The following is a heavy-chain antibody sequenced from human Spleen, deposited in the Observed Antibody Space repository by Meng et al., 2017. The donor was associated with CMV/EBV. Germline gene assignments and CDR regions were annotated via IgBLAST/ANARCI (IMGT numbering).Heavy chain of an antibody. CDR3: TREIDWYLELYFNY. CDR2: SRHKADDYTT. V-gene: IGHV3-72*01. J-gene: IGHJ4*02. CDR1: GFTFSDYY. Sequence: GFTFSDYYMDWGRQAPGKGLEWVGRSRHKADDYTTQYAASVKGRFTISRDDSKNSLYLQMSSLKAEDTAVYYCTREIDWYLELYFNYWGQGTLVTVSS. D-gene: IGHD3-9*01.